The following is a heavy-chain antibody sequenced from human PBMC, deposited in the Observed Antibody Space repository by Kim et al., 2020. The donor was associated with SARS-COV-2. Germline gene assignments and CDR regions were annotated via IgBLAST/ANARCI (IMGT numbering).Heavy chain of an antibody. J-gene: IGHJ4*02. V-gene: IGHV3-66*02. Sequence: GGSLRLSCAASGFTVSSNYMSWVRQAPGKGLEWVSVIYSGGSTYYADSVKGRFTISRDNSKNTLYLQMNSLRAEDTAVYYCARLGGDGYKDGDYWGQGTLVTVSS. CDR3: ARLGGDGYKDGDY. CDR2: IYSGGST. CDR1: GFTVSSNY. D-gene: IGHD5-12*01.